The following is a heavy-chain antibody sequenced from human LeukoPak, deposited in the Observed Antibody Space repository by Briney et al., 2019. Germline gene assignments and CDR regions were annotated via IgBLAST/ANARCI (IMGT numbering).Heavy chain of an antibody. CDR2: TNYSGTT. CDR3: ARRVPSGSGSYDFDY. D-gene: IGHD3-10*01. V-gene: IGHV4-39*01. CDR1: GGSISSDNYY. Sequence: PSETLSLTCTVSGGSISSDNYYWGWIRQPPGKGLEWIGSTNYSGTTYYNPSLKSRVTISVDTSKNQFSLKVSSVTAADTAVYYCARRVPSGSGSYDFDYWGQGTLVTVSS. J-gene: IGHJ4*02.